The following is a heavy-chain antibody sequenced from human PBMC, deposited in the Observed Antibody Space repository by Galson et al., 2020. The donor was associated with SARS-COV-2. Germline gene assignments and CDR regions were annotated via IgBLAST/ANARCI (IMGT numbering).Heavy chain of an antibody. CDR2: IYTSGGT. J-gene: IGHJ4*02. CDR1: GGSFSGYY. V-gene: IGHV4-59*10. CDR3: ARESRWQLYFDC. Sequence: SETLSLTCAVYGGSFSGYYWSWIRQPAGKGLEWIGRIYTSGGTNYNPSLKSRVTISVDTSKNQFSLKLSSVTAADTAVYYCARESRWQLYFDCWGQGTLVTVSS. D-gene: IGHD2-15*01.